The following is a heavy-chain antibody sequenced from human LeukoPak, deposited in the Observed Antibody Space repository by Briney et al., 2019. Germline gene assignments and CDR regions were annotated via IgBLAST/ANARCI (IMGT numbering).Heavy chain of an antibody. CDR3: ASRKLGNDY. Sequence: SETLSLTCTVSGGSISSSTYYWGWIRQPPGKGLEWIGSIYYSGSTYYNPSLKSRVTISADTSQNQFSLKLSSVTAADTAVYYCASRKLGNDYWGQGTLVTVSS. J-gene: IGHJ4*02. CDR1: GGSISSSTYY. V-gene: IGHV4-39*07. CDR2: IYYSGST. D-gene: IGHD7-27*01.